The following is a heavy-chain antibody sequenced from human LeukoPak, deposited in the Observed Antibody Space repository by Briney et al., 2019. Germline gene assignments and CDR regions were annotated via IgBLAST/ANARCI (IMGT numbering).Heavy chain of an antibody. CDR1: GYTFTSYD. J-gene: IGHJ6*02. D-gene: IGHD2-15*01. V-gene: IGHV1-8*01. CDR3: ARGEYCSGGSCYSMRYYYYYGMDV. CDR2: MNPNSGNT. Sequence: ASVKVPCKASGYTFTSYDINWVRQATGQGLEWMGWMNPNSGNTSYAQKFQGRVTMTRNTSISTAYMELSSLRSEDTAVYYCARGEYCSGGSCYSMRYYYYYGMDVWGQGTTVTVSS.